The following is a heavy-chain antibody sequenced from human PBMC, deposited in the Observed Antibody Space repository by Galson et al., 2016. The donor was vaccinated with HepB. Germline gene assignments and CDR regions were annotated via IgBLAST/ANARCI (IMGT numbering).Heavy chain of an antibody. CDR3: IRDWRNGAYDR. CDR1: GFIFSNFW. CDR2: IDIDGSGI. D-gene: IGHD2-8*01. Sequence: SLRLSCAVSGFIFSNFWMRWVRQAPGKGLVWVARIDIDGSGIRYAESVKGRFTISRDNAKNTLYLQMDSLRVDDTAVYYCIRDWRNGAYDRWGQGTLVTVAS. J-gene: IGHJ5*02. V-gene: IGHV3-74*01.